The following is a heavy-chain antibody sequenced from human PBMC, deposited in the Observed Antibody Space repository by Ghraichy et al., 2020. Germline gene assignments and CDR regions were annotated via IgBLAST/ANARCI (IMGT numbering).Heavy chain of an antibody. J-gene: IGHJ6*02. CDR1: GYTFTSYG. V-gene: IGHV1-18*04. Sequence: ASVKVSCKASGYTFTSYGISWVRQAPGQGLEWMGWISAYNGNTNYAQKLQGRVTMTTDTSTSTAYMELRSLRSDDTAVYYCARDSPTLWSGYYDNRNYYYYGMDVWGQGTTVTVSS. CDR2: ISAYNGNT. D-gene: IGHD3-3*01. CDR3: ARDSPTLWSGYYDNRNYYYYGMDV.